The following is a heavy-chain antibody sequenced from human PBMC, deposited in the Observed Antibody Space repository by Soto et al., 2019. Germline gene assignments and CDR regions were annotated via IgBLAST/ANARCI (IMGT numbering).Heavy chain of an antibody. CDR2: ISSSGSTI. Sequence: GGSLRLSCAASGFTFSDYYMSWIRQAPGKGLEWVSYISSSGSTIYYADSVKGRFTISRDNAKNSLYLQMNSLRAEDTAVYYCARGHTARERGGVLLWFGELFTYPNDAFDIWGQGTMVTVSS. CDR3: ARGHTARERGGVLLWFGELFTYPNDAFDI. V-gene: IGHV3-11*01. J-gene: IGHJ3*02. CDR1: GFTFSDYY. D-gene: IGHD3-10*01.